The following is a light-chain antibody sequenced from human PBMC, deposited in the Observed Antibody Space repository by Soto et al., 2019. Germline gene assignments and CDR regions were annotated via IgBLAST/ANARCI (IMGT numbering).Light chain of an antibody. CDR1: QSISTNY. V-gene: IGKV3-20*01. CDR3: QQYGSSGT. CDR2: GAS. Sequence: EIVLTQSPGTLSLSPWERATLSCRASQSISTNYLAWYQQKPGQAPRLLIYGASNRATGIPDRFSGSGSGTDFTLTISRLGPEDFAVYYCQQYGSSGTFGQGTKGGYQ. J-gene: IGKJ1*01.